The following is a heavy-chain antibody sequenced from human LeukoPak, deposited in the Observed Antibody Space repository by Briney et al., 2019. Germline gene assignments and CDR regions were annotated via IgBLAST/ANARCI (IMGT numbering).Heavy chain of an antibody. V-gene: IGHV3-15*01. CDR2: LKSKSDGGTT. CDR1: GFTFGNAW. CDR3: TTLAPFHVLH. J-gene: IGHJ3*01. Sequence: GGSLRLSCAASGFTFGNAWMSRVRQAPGKGLEWVGRLKSKSDGGTTDYAAPVKGRFTISRDDSKNTLFLQMNSLKIEDTAVYYCTTLAPFHVLHWGQGTMVTVSS.